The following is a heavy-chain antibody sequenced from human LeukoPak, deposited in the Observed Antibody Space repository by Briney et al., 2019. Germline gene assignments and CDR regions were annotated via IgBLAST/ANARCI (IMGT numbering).Heavy chain of an antibody. CDR2: ISGSGGST. J-gene: IGHJ4*02. D-gene: IGHD3-10*01. Sequence: PGGSLRLSCAASGFTFSSYSMNWVRQAPGKGLEWVSGISGSGGSTYYADSVKGRFTISRDNSKNTLYLQMNSLRAEDTAVYYCAKYYYGSETYYTYFDYWGQGTLVTVSS. CDR3: AKYYYGSETYYTYFDY. V-gene: IGHV3-23*01. CDR1: GFTFSSYS.